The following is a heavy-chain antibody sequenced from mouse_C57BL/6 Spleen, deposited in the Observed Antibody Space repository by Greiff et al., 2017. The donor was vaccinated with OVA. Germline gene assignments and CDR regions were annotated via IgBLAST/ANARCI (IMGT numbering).Heavy chain of an antibody. CDR3: TSDYGGAWFAY. D-gene: IGHD2-4*01. CDR1: GYTFTDYE. J-gene: IGHJ3*01. V-gene: IGHV1-15*01. Sequence: VQLQQSGAELVRPGASVTLSCKASGYTFTDYEMHWVKQTPVHGLEWIGAIDPETGGTAYNQKFKGKAILTADKSSSTAYMELRSLTSEDSAVYYCTSDYGGAWFAYWGQGTLVTVSA. CDR2: IDPETGGT.